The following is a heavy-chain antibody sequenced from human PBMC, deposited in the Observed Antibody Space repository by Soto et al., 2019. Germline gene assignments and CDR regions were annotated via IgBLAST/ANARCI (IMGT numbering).Heavy chain of an antibody. V-gene: IGHV4-59*01. J-gene: IGHJ4*02. CDR3: AREMATEGTFDY. CDR2: IYYSGST. D-gene: IGHD5-12*01. CDR1: GGSISSYY. Sequence: SETLSLTCTVSGGSISSYYWSWIRQPPGKGLEWIVYIYYSGSTNYNPSLKSRVTISVDTSKNQFSLKLSSVTAADTAVYYCAREMATEGTFDYWRQGTLVSVSS.